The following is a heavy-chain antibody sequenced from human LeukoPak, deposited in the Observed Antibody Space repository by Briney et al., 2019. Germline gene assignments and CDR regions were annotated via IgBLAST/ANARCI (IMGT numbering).Heavy chain of an antibody. J-gene: IGHJ6*02. CDR1: GFTFSSYG. CDR2: IWYDGSNE. Sequence: GRSLRLSCAASGFTFSSYGMHWVRQAPGKGLEWVAVIWYDGSNEYYGDSVKGRFTISRDNSKNTLYLQMNSLRAEDTAVYYCARDRTGSGWSYYYYGMDVWGHGTTVTVSS. V-gene: IGHV3-33*08. CDR3: ARDRTGSGWSYYYYGMDV. D-gene: IGHD6-19*01.